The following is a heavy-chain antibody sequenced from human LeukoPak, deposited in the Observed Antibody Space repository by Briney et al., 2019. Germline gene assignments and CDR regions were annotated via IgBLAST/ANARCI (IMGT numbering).Heavy chain of an antibody. CDR2: IIPIFGTA. J-gene: IGHJ4*02. CDR3: ARCRDSRWSSPIWFGELEYYFDY. D-gene: IGHD3-10*01. CDR1: GGTFSSYA. V-gene: IGHV1-69*13. Sequence: GASVKVSCKASGGTFSSYAISWVRQAPGQGLEWMGGIIPIFGTANYAQKFQGRDTITADESTSTAYMELSSLRSEDTAVYYCARCRDSRWSSPIWFGELEYYFDYWGQGTLVTVSS.